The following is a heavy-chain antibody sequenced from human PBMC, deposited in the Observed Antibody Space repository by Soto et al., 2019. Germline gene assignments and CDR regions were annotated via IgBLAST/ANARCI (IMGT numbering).Heavy chain of an antibody. V-gene: IGHV1-24*01. Sequence: ASVKVSCKVSAYTLTGLSMHWVRQAPGKGLEWMGGFDPEDGETIYAQKFQGRVTMTEDTSTDTAYMELSSLRPEDTAVYYCATSLLCSGGSCYATYFDYWGQGTLVTVSS. J-gene: IGHJ4*02. CDR2: FDPEDGET. CDR3: ATSLLCSGGSCYATYFDY. CDR1: AYTLTGLS. D-gene: IGHD2-15*01.